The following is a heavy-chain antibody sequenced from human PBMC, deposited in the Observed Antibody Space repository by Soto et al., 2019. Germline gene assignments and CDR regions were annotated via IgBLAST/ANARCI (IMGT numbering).Heavy chain of an antibody. Sequence: GASVKVSCKAFGGTFSSYAISWVRQAPGQGLEWMGGIIPIFGTANYAQKFQGRVTITADESTSTAYMELSSLRSEDTAVYYCARKASYYYDSSGYPTSVYYYYGMDVWGQGTTVTVSS. CDR3: ARKASYYYDSSGYPTSVYYYYGMDV. CDR1: GGTFSSYA. CDR2: IIPIFGTA. J-gene: IGHJ6*02. D-gene: IGHD3-22*01. V-gene: IGHV1-69*13.